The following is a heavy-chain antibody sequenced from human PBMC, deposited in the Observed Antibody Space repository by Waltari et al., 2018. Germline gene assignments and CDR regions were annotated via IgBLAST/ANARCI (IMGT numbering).Heavy chain of an antibody. D-gene: IGHD3-10*01. V-gene: IGHV3-23*01. CDR2: ISGSGGST. J-gene: IGHJ4*02. Sequence: EVQLLESGGGLVQPGGSLRLSCAASGFTFSSYAMSWVRQAQGKGLEWVSAISGSGGSTYYADSVKGRFTISRDNSKNTLYLQMNSLRVEDTAVYYGAKSKEGSHRLIDYWGQGTLVTVSS. CDR1: GFTFSSYA. CDR3: AKSKEGSHRLIDY.